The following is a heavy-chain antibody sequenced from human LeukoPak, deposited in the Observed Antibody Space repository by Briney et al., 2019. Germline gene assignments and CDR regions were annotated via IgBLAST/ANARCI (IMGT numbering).Heavy chain of an antibody. D-gene: IGHD3-3*01. Sequence: VKVSCKASGYTFTSYAMNWVRQAPGQGLEWMGWINTNTGNPTYAQGFTGRFVFSLDTSVSTAYLQISSLKAEDTAVYYCARGDYDFWSGYPGYFDYWGQGTLVTVSS. J-gene: IGHJ4*02. CDR2: INTNTGNP. V-gene: IGHV7-4-1*02. CDR1: GYTFTSYA. CDR3: ARGDYDFWSGYPGYFDY.